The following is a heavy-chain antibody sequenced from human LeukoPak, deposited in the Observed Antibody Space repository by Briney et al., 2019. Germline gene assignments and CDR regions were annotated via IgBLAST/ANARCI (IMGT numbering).Heavy chain of an antibody. Sequence: SETLSLTCTVSGGSISSYYWSWIRQPAGKGLEWIGRIYTSGSTNYNPSLKSRVTMSVDTSKNQFSLKLSFVTAADTAVYYCARDVTAVAGTPAFDIWGQGTMVTVSS. CDR1: GGSISSYY. CDR3: ARDVTAVAGTPAFDI. J-gene: IGHJ3*02. D-gene: IGHD6-19*01. CDR2: IYTSGST. V-gene: IGHV4-4*07.